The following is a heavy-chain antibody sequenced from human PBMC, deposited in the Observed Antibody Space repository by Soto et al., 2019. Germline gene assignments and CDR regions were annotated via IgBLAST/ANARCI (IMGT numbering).Heavy chain of an antibody. Sequence: PGGSLRLSCAASGFSISRYWMSWFRQAPGKGLEWVADKKQDGSEEYYVDSVKGRFTVSRDNAKNSVYLQLTSLRVEDTALYYCARGGFSYGTGIGHWGQGALVTVSS. V-gene: IGHV3-7*01. CDR1: GFSISRYW. D-gene: IGHD5-18*01. CDR3: ARGGFSYGTGIGH. J-gene: IGHJ4*02. CDR2: KKQDGSEE.